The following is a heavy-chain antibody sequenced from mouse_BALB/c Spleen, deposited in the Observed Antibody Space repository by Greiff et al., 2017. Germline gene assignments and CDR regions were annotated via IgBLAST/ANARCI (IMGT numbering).Heavy chain of an antibody. V-gene: IGHV3-8*02. CDR3: ARYIYYDYDAYYYAMDY. D-gene: IGHD2-4*01. CDR2: ISYSGST. J-gene: IGHJ4*01. Sequence: EVQVVESGPSLVKPSQTLSLTCSVTGDSITSGYWNWIRKFPGNKLEYMGYISYSGSTYYNPSLKSRISITRDTSKNQYYLQLNSVTTEDTATYYCARYIYYDYDAYYYAMDYWGQGTSVTVSS. CDR1: GDSITSGY.